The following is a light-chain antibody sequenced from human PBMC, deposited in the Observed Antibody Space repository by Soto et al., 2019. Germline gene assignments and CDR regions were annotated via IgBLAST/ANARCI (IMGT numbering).Light chain of an antibody. V-gene: IGLV2-23*02. CDR1: SSDIGSYNL. CDR3: CSYAGSGKVV. Sequence: QSALTQPASVSGSLGQSISISCTGTSSDIGSYNLVSWYQQYPGKAPKLMILEVSERPSGVSNRFSGSKSGDTASLTISGLQAEDEADYYCCSYAGSGKVVFGGGTKLNVL. CDR2: EVS. J-gene: IGLJ3*02.